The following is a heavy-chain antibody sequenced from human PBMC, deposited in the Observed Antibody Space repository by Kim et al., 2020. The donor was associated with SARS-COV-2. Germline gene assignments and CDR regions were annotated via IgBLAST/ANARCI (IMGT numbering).Heavy chain of an antibody. V-gene: IGHV1-18*01. D-gene: IGHD2-8*01. CDR2: ISGSNGAT. Sequence: ASVKVSCKASGYTFSNYGISWVRLAPGQGLEWMGWISGSNGATKYAQKFQGRVTMTTDTSADTAYMELRSLRSDDTALYYCARVHYSTNSPFFYWGQGTL. CDR1: GYTFSNYG. J-gene: IGHJ4*02. CDR3: ARVHYSTNSPFFY.